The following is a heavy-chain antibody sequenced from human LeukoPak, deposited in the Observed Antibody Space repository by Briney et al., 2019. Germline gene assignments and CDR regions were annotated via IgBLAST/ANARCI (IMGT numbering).Heavy chain of an antibody. V-gene: IGHV3-21*01. CDR3: AREGSYGDYRYYYYYYMVV. CDR2: ISSSSSYI. CDR1: GFTLSSYS. D-gene: IGHD4-17*01. Sequence: GGSLRLSCAASGFTLSSYSMNWVRQAPGKGLEWVSSISSSSSYIYYADSVKGRFTISRDNAKNSLYLQMNSLRAEDTAVYYCAREGSYGDYRYYYYYYMVVWGKGTTVTVSS. J-gene: IGHJ6*03.